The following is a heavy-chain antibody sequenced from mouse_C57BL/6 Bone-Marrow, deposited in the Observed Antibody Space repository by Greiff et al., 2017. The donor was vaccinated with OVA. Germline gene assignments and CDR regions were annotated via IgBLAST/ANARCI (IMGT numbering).Heavy chain of an antibody. Sequence: DVKLVESGGGLVKPGGSLKLSCAASGFTFSSYTMSWVRQTPEKRLEWVATISGGGGNTYYPDSVKGRFTISRDNAKNTLYLQMSSLRSEDTALYYCARQGTEEYFDYWGQGTTLTVSS. CDR2: ISGGGGNT. CDR3: ARQGTEEYFDY. CDR1: GFTFSSYT. D-gene: IGHD4-1*01. V-gene: IGHV5-9*01. J-gene: IGHJ2*01.